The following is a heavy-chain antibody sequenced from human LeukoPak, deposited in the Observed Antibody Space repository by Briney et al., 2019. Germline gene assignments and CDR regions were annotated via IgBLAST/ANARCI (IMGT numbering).Heavy chain of an antibody. CDR3: AKSSYYDASGYYREYYFDS. Sequence: TGGSLRLSCVPSGFSFSNYAMSWVCQAPGKGLEWVSSISGSGGSTHYVDSVKGRFTISRDKTKNTLYLQMNSLRAEDTAVYYCAKSSYYDASGYYREYYFDSWGQGTLVTVSS. CDR1: GFSFSNYA. D-gene: IGHD3-22*01. J-gene: IGHJ4*02. V-gene: IGHV3-23*01. CDR2: ISGSGGST.